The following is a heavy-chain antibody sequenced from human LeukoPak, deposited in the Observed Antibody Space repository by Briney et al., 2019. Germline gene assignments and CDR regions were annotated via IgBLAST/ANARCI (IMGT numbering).Heavy chain of an antibody. CDR3: ARVRYYDFWSGHNFDY. J-gene: IGHJ4*02. D-gene: IGHD3-3*01. CDR2: IYYSGST. CDR1: GGSISSYY. Sequence: PSETLSLTCTVSGGSISSYYWSWIRQPPGKGLEWIGYIYYSGSTNYNPSLKSRVTISVDTSKNQFSLKLSSVTAADTAVYYCARVRYYDFWSGHNFDYWGQGTLVTVTS. V-gene: IGHV4-59*01.